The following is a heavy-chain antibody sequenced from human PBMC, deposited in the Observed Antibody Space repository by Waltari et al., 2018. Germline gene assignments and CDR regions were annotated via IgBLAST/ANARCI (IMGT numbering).Heavy chain of an antibody. CDR1: GGSISCSSYY. Sequence: QLQLQESGPGLVKPSETLSLTCTVSGGSISCSSYYWGWIRQPPGKGLEWIGSIYYSGRTYYNPSLKSRVTISVDTSKNQFSLKLSSVTAADTAVYYCARIKTVAGTNWFDPWGQGTLVTVSS. D-gene: IGHD6-19*01. CDR2: IYYSGRT. V-gene: IGHV4-39*01. J-gene: IGHJ5*02. CDR3: ARIKTVAGTNWFDP.